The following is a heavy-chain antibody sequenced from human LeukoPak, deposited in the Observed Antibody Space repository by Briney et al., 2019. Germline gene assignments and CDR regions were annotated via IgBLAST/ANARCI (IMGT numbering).Heavy chain of an antibody. Sequence: GGSLRLSCAASGFTVSSNYMRWVRQAPGKGLEWVSVIYSGGSTYYADSVKGRFTISRDNSKNTLYLQMNSLRAEDTAVYYCARDTEGSVDYYYMDVWGKGTTVTVSS. J-gene: IGHJ6*03. CDR3: ARDTEGSVDYYYMDV. CDR2: IYSGGST. CDR1: GFTVSSNY. V-gene: IGHV3-53*01.